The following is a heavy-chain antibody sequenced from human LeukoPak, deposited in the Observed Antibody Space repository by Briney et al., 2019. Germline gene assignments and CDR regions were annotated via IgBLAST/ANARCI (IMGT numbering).Heavy chain of an antibody. J-gene: IGHJ4*02. V-gene: IGHV3-20*04. CDR2: INWNGGST. CDR1: GFTFDDYG. CDR3: AKPPYGWDLFYFDY. Sequence: GGSLRLSCAASGFTFDDYGMSWVRQAPGKGLEWVSGINWNGGSTGYADSVKGRFTISRDNSKNTLYLQMNSLRAEDTAVYYCAKPPYGWDLFYFDYWGQGTLVTVSS. D-gene: IGHD3-10*01.